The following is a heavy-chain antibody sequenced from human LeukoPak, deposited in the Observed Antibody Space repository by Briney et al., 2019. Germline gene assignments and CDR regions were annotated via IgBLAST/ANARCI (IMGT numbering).Heavy chain of an antibody. CDR3: ASLGQGVAKYRDGYTFGY. V-gene: IGHV3-74*01. CDR1: GFSFSGHW. D-gene: IGHD5-24*01. CDR2: ISPTGSTT. J-gene: IGHJ4*02. Sequence: PGGSLRLSCTASGFSFSGHWMHWARQLPGKGLVWVSRISPTGSTTSYADSVKGRFTVSRDNAKNTLYLQVNNLRAEDTAVYYCASLGQGVAKYRDGYTFGYWGQGTLVTVSS.